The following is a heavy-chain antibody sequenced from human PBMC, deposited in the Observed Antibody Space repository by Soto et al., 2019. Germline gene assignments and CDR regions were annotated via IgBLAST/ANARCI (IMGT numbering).Heavy chain of an antibody. V-gene: IGHV4-4*02. CDR1: GCSISSSNW. J-gene: IGHJ3*02. Sequence: SETLSLTCSVSGCSISSSNWWSWVRQPPGKGLEWIGEIYHSGSTNYNPSLKSRVTISVDKSKNQFSLKLSSVTAADTAVYYCARWNFAGAAFDIWGQGTMVTVSS. CDR2: IYHSGST. CDR3: ARWNFAGAAFDI. D-gene: IGHD1-7*01.